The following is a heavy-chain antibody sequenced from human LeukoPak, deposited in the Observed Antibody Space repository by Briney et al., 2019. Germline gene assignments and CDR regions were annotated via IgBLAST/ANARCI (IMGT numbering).Heavy chain of an antibody. CDR3: ARVWSPPYTSTWPDYDY. CDR1: GFTFSSYW. V-gene: IGHV3-7*01. Sequence: PGGSLRLSCAASGFTFSSYWMSWVRQAPGKGLEWVANIKQDGSEKYYVDSVKGRFAISRDNAKNSLYLQMNSLRAEDTAVYYCARVWSPPYTSTWPDYDYWGQGTLVTVSS. D-gene: IGHD6-13*01. CDR2: IKQDGSEK. J-gene: IGHJ4*02.